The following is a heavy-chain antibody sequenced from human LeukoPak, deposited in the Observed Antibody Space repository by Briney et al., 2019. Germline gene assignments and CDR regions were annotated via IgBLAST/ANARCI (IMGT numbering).Heavy chain of an antibody. CDR1: GGSISSYY. CDR3: AXXXXXYARLNAFDI. Sequence: SETLSLTCTVSGGSISSYYWSWIRQPPGKGLEWIGYIYYSGSTNYNPSLKSRVTISVDTSKNQFSLKLSSVTAADTAVYYCAXXXXXYARLNAFDIWGQGTMVTVSS. J-gene: IGHJ3*02. D-gene: IGHD2-2*01. V-gene: IGHV4-59*01. CDR2: IYYSGST.